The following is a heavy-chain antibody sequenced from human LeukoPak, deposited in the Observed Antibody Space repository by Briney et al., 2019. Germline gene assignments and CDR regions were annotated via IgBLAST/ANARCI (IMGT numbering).Heavy chain of an antibody. CDR1: GFIFLGYG. CDR3: ARDRLAALGTDFVPPSD. Sequence: GGSLTLTFEATGFIFLGYGIHWVRQAPGQGLEWVALVSHDGNDKHYADSVKGRFTISRDNSKNTLYLQMNSLRAEDTAVYYCARDRLAALGTDFVPPSDWGRATLVTVSS. D-gene: IGHD6-13*01. CDR2: VSHDGNDK. J-gene: IGHJ4*02. V-gene: IGHV3-30*03.